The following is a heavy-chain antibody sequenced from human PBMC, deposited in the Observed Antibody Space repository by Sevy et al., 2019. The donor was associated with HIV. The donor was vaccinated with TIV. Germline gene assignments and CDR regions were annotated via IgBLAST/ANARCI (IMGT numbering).Heavy chain of an antibody. CDR2: INHSGST. CDR1: GGSFSGYY. Sequence: SETLSLTCAVYGGSFSGYYWSWIRQPPGKGLEWIGEINHSGSTNYNPSLKSRVTISVDTSKNQFSLKLSSVTAADTAVYYCAREVVDYYGMGVWGQGTTVTVSS. V-gene: IGHV4-34*01. CDR3: AREVVDYYGMGV. D-gene: IGHD2-15*01. J-gene: IGHJ6*02.